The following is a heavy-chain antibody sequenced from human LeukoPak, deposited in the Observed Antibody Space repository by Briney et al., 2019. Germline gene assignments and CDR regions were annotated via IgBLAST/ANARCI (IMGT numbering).Heavy chain of an antibody. D-gene: IGHD3-22*01. CDR1: GFTFSSYW. V-gene: IGHV3-7*01. Sequence: PGGSLRLSCAASGFTFSSYWMSWVRQAPGKGLEWVANINQDGNAKNYVDSVKGRFTISRDNAKNSVYLQMNSLRAEDTAIYYCARKTYYYDTSPAGWFDAWGQGTLVTVSS. J-gene: IGHJ5*02. CDR2: INQDGNAK. CDR3: ARKTYYYDTSPAGWFDA.